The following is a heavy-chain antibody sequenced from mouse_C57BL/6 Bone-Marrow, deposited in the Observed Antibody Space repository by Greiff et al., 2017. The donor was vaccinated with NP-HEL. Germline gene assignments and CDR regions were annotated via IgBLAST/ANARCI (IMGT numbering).Heavy chain of an antibody. Sequence: VQLQESGAELVRPGASVKLSCKASGYTFTDYYINWVKQRPGQGLEWIARIYPGSGNTYYNEKFKGKATLTAEKSSSTAYMQLSSLTSEDSAVYFCARWGDAYWGQGTLVTVSA. J-gene: IGHJ3*01. CDR2: IYPGSGNT. V-gene: IGHV1-76*01. CDR3: ARWGDAY. CDR1: GYTFTDYY.